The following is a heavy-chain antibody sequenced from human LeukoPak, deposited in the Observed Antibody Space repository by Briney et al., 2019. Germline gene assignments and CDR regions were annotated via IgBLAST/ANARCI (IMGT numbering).Heavy chain of an antibody. D-gene: IGHD5-12*01. V-gene: IGHV3-23*01. Sequence: GGSLRLSCAASGFTFISYAMSWVRQAPGKGLEWVSAISGSGGSTYYADSVKGRFTISRDNSKNTLYLQMNSLRAEDTAVYYCAKRRDIVATIRGYYFDYWGQGTLVTVSS. CDR2: ISGSGGST. CDR3: AKRRDIVATIRGYYFDY. J-gene: IGHJ4*02. CDR1: GFTFISYA.